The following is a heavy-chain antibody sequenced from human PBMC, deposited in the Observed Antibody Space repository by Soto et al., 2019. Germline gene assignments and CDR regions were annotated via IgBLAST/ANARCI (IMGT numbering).Heavy chain of an antibody. D-gene: IGHD3-10*01. J-gene: IGHJ6*03. V-gene: IGHV1-46*03. Sequence: ASAKVSFKASGYTFPSYYMHWVRQAPGQGLEWMGIINPSGGSTSYAQKFQGRVTMTRDTSTSTVYMELSSLRSEDTAVYYCARGGYYGSGSYYNNRYYYYMDVWGKGTTVTVSS. CDR3: ARGGYYGSGSYYNNRYYYYMDV. CDR2: INPSGGST. CDR1: GYTFPSYY.